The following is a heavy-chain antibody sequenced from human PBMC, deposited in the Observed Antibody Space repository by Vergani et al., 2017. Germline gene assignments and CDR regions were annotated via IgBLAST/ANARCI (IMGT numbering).Heavy chain of an antibody. J-gene: IGHJ4*02. V-gene: IGHV3-23*01. Sequence: EVQLLESGGGLVQPGGSLRLSCAASGFTFSSYAMSWVRQAPGKGLEWVSAISGSGGSTDYADSVKGRFTISRDNSKNTLYLQMNSLRAEATAVYYCAKDQERYCGGGSCYPDYWGQGTLVTVSS. CDR3: AKDQERYCGGGSCYPDY. CDR2: ISGSGGST. D-gene: IGHD2-15*01. CDR1: GFTFSSYA.